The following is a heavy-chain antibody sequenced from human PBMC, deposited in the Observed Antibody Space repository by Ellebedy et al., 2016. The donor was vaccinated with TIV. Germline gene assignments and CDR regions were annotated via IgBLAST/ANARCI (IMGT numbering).Heavy chain of an antibody. CDR2: IIPILGIA. D-gene: IGHD4-11*01. J-gene: IGHJ6*02. Sequence: AASVKVSCKASGGTFSSYAISWVRQPPGQGLEWLGRIIPILGIANYAQKFQGRVTITADKSTSTAYMELSSLRSEDTAVYYCARGMTTVDGMDVWGQGTTVTVSS. CDR1: GGTFSSYA. V-gene: IGHV1-69*04. CDR3: ARGMTTVDGMDV.